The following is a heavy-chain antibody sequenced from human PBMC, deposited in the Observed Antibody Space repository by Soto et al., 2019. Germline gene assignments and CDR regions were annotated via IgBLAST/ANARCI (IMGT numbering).Heavy chain of an antibody. CDR3: ARSIEPDSSGYYGPTVRSSPFY. Sequence: GASVKVSCKAPGYTFTGYYMHWVRQAPGQGLEWMGWMNPNRGGTNYAQKFQGRVTMTRDTSISTAYMELSRLRTEDTAVYYCARSIEPDSSGYYGPTVRSSPFYWGQGTLVTVSS. J-gene: IGHJ4*02. V-gene: IGHV1-2*02. CDR2: MNPNRGGT. D-gene: IGHD3-22*01. CDR1: GYTFTGYY.